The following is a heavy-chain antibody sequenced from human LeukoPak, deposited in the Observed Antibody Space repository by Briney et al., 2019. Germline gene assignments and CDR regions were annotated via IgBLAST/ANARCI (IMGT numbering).Heavy chain of an antibody. CDR3: AREPYCGGDCYSGFDY. V-gene: IGHV1-18*01. CDR1: GYTFTSYG. Sequence: GASVKVSCKASGYTFTSYGISWVRQAPGQGLEWMGWISAYNGNTNYAQKLQGRVTMTTDTSTSTAYMELRSLRSDDTAVYYCAREPYCGGDCYSGFDYWGQGTLVTVSS. CDR2: ISAYNGNT. J-gene: IGHJ4*02. D-gene: IGHD2-21*01.